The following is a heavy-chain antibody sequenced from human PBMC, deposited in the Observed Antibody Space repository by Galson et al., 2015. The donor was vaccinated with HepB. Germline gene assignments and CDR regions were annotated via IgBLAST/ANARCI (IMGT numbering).Heavy chain of an antibody. J-gene: IGHJ6*02. V-gene: IGHV4-31*03. Sequence: TLSLTCTVSGGSISSAGYYWTWIRQHPGKGLEWMGYINSSGKTYYNPSLKSRVTLSLDTSKNQVSLELTSVTAADTALYYCSRDRLKYDSSGIYYVYYYGMDVWGQGTTVTVSS. D-gene: IGHD3-22*01. CDR3: SRDRLKYDSSGIYYVYYYGMDV. CDR1: GGSISSAGYY. CDR2: INSSGKT.